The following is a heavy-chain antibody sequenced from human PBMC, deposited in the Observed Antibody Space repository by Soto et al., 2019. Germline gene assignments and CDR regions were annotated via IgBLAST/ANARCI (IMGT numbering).Heavy chain of an antibody. D-gene: IGHD3-3*01. J-gene: IGHJ6*02. CDR1: DGSFTGFH. V-gene: IGHV4-34*01. CDR3: ARGVPFGHYSMDV. CDR2: IKHSGST. Sequence: SSTLSLTCAFYDGSFTGFHWTWIRRPPGKGLEWIGEIKHSGSTNYNPSLTRRVTISVDTSKNQFSLKLNSVTAADTAVYYCARGVPFGHYSMDVWGQGTTVTVSS.